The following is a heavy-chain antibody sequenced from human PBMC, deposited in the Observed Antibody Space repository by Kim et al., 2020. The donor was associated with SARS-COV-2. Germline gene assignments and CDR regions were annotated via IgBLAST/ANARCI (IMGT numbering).Heavy chain of an antibody. D-gene: IGHD1-1*01. J-gene: IGHJ5*02. CDR1: GDSISRGNYY. Sequence: SETLSLTCTVSGDSISRGNYYWTWIRQRPGKGLEWIGYIYYSVRTYYNSSLKSRLTISIDTSKNQFYLDLTSVTAADTAIYYCVRDTTDHPNWFDPWGQGTQVTVSS. CDR3: VRDTTDHPNWFDP. CDR2: IYYSVRT. V-gene: IGHV4-31*03.